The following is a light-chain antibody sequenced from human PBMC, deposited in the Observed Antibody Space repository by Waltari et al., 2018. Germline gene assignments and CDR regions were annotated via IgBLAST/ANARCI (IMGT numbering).Light chain of an antibody. CDR1: QSLSKY. Sequence: IVLTQSPGTLSLSPGERATLSCRASQSLSKYLAWYQQKPGQAPRLLSYDASTRATGIPDRFSGSGSGTDFSLTISRLEPEDFAVYYCQKYVNLPATFGQGTKVEIK. V-gene: IGKV3-20*01. CDR2: DAS. CDR3: QKYVNLPAT. J-gene: IGKJ1*01.